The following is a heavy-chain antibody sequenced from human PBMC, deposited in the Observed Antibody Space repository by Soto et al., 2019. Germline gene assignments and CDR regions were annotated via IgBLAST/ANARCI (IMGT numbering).Heavy chain of an antibody. D-gene: IGHD3-10*01. CDR2: ITDTGGDA. J-gene: IGHJ4*02. Sequence: GGSLRLSCVASGVIFGSRAMSWVRQAPGEGLEWVSTITDTGGDAKYADSVRGRFTISRDNSKNTLHLQMSSLRAEDSAVYYCARGSTDSYPGSRIFAFWGRGTLVTVSS. V-gene: IGHV3-23*01. CDR3: ARGSTDSYPGSRIFAF. CDR1: GVIFGSRA.